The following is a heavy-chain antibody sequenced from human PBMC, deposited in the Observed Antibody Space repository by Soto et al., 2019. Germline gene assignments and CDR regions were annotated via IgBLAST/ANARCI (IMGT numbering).Heavy chain of an antibody. CDR3: AREAPYFDL. J-gene: IGHJ2*01. CDR1: GFTFSDHY. V-gene: IGHV3-72*01. Sequence: EVQLVESGGGLVQPGGSLRLSCAASGFTFSDHYMDWVRQAPGKGLEWVGRTRNKANSYTTEYAASVKGRFTISRDDSKTSLYLQMNSLKTEDTAVYYCAREAPYFDLWGRGTLVTVSS. CDR2: TRNKANSYTT.